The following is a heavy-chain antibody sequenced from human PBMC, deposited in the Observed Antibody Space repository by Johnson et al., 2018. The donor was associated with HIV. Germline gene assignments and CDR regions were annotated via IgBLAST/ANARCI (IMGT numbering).Heavy chain of an antibody. CDR1: GFTFSSYA. Sequence: QVQLVESGGGVVQPGRSLRLSCAASGFTFSSYAMHWVRQAPGKGLEWVAVISYDGSNKYYADSVKGRLTISRDNSKNTLYLQMNSLRAEDTAVYYCARDSIEMATKSEDAFDIWGQGTMVTVSS. V-gene: IGHV3-30-3*01. CDR3: ARDSIEMATKSEDAFDI. CDR2: ISYDGSNK. D-gene: IGHD5-24*01. J-gene: IGHJ3*02.